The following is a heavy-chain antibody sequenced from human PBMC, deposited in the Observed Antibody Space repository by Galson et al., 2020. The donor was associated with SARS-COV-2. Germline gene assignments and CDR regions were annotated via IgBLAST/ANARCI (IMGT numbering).Heavy chain of an antibody. V-gene: IGHV3-74*01. CDR2: INRDGSTT. J-gene: IGHJ4*02. CDR1: GFIFSTYW. CDR3: VGETPTHAHYYDY. D-gene: IGHD2-15*01. Sequence: GGSLRLSCTVSGFIFSTYWMHWVRQVPGKGLVWVSRINRDGSTTNYADFVKGRFTISRDNAKNTLYLQMNSLRTEDTAVYYCVGETPTHAHYYDYWGQGTVVTVSS.